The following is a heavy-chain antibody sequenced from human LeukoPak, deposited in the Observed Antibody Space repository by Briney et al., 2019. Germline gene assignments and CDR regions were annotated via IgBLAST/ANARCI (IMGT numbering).Heavy chain of an antibody. CDR3: ARDASLWFGEYYYYMDV. CDR1: GFTFSSYE. CDR2: ISSSGSTI. V-gene: IGHV3-48*03. J-gene: IGHJ6*03. D-gene: IGHD3-10*01. Sequence: GGSLRLSCAASGFTFSSYEMNWVRQAPGKGLEWVSYISSSGSTIYYADSVKGRFTISRDNAKNSLYLQMNSLRAEDTAVYYCARDASLWFGEYYYYMDVWGKGTTVTISS.